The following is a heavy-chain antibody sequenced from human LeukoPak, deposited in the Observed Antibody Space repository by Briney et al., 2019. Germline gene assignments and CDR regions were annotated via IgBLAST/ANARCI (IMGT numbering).Heavy chain of an antibody. Sequence: GASVKVSCKASGYTFTGYYMHWVRQAPGQGLEWMGWINPNSGGTNYAQKFQGRVTMTRDTSISTAYMELSRLRSDDTAVYYCARAGLVVTYVFDYWGQGTLVTVSS. V-gene: IGHV1-2*02. D-gene: IGHD3-22*01. CDR3: ARAGLVVTYVFDY. CDR2: INPNSGGT. CDR1: GYTFTGYY. J-gene: IGHJ4*02.